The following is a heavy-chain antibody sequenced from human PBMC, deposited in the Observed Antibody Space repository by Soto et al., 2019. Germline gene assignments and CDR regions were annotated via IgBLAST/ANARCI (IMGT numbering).Heavy chain of an antibody. J-gene: IGHJ4*02. CDR2: ISNDGSNE. CDR3: AKGEVRGIIPSYFDY. V-gene: IGHV3-30*18. D-gene: IGHD3-10*01. CDR1: GFTFRWFG. Sequence: LILSCAGSGFTFRWFGMNWVRQAPGKGLEWVARISNDGSNEYYVDSVKGRFTISRDNSKNTLYLQMDSLRAEDTAVYYCAKGEVRGIIPSYFDYWGLGTLVTVSS.